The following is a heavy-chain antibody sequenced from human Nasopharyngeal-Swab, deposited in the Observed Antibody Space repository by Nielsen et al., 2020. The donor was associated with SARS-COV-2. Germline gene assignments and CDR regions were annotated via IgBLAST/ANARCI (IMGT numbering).Heavy chain of an antibody. Sequence: SETLSLTCAVYGGSLSGYDWTWIRQSPGKGLEWIGEIDHLGSTNYNPSLKSRVTTSIDSSKKQFSLKLSSVTAADTAVYYCARHRAAHYYYFGMDVWGRGTTVTVSS. D-gene: IGHD3-10*01. CDR1: GGSLSGYD. CDR2: IDHLGST. V-gene: IGHV4-34*01. J-gene: IGHJ6*01. CDR3: ARHRAAHYYYFGMDV.